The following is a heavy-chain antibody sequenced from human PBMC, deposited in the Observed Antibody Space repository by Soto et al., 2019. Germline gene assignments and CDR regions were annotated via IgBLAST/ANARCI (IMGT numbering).Heavy chain of an antibody. CDR1: GFTFSDYY. J-gene: IGHJ4*02. CDR2: ISSSGSTI. CDR3: AREVYSSSWYYFDY. Sequence: GGSLRLSCAASGFTFSDYYMSWIRQAPGKGLEWVSYISSSGSTIYYADSVKGRFTISRDNAKNSLYLQMNSLRAEDTAVYYCAREVYSSSWYYFDYWGQGTLVTVSS. V-gene: IGHV3-11*01. D-gene: IGHD6-13*01.